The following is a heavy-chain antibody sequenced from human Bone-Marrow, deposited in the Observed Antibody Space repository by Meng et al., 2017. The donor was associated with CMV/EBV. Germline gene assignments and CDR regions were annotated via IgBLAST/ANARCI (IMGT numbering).Heavy chain of an antibody. CDR2: ISGSSAYI. V-gene: IGHV3-21*01. J-gene: IGHJ4*02. Sequence: GGSLRLSCAASGFTFSTYNMNWVRQAPGKGLEWVSSISGSSAYIYYAGSVKARFTISRDNAKNSLSLQMNSLRAEDTAVYYCARVLSPNWEVFDYWGQGTLVTVSS. D-gene: IGHD7-27*01. CDR1: GFTFSTYN. CDR3: ARVLSPNWEVFDY.